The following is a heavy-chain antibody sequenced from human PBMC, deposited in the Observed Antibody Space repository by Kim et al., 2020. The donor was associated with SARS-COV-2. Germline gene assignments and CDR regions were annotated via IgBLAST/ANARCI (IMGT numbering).Heavy chain of an antibody. Sequence: ASVKVSCKASGYTFTSYAMHWVRQAPGQRLEWMGWINAGNGNTKYSQKFQGRVTITRDTSASTAYMELSSLRSEDTAVYYCAREGQWLGLERAFDIWGQGTMVTVSS. CDR1: GYTFTSYA. D-gene: IGHD6-19*01. CDR3: AREGQWLGLERAFDI. CDR2: INAGNGNT. J-gene: IGHJ3*02. V-gene: IGHV1-3*01.